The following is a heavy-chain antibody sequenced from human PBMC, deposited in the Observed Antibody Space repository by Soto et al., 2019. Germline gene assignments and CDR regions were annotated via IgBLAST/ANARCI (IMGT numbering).Heavy chain of an antibody. CDR2: ISSSSSYI. V-gene: IGHV3-21*01. CDR1: GFTFISYS. J-gene: IGHJ5*02. Sequence: GGSLRLSCAASGFTFISYSMNWVRQAPGKGLEWVSSISSSSSYIYYADSVKGRFTISRDNAKNSLYLQMNSLRAEDTAVYYCARGQLDRRFDPWGQGTLVTVSS. D-gene: IGHD1-1*01. CDR3: ARGQLDRRFDP.